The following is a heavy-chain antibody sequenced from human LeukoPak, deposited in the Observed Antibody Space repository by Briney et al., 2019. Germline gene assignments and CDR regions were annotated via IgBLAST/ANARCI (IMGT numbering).Heavy chain of an antibody. J-gene: IGHJ4*02. D-gene: IGHD6-19*01. CDR2: ISSSGGST. CDR1: GFTFSTYA. Sequence: GGSLRLSCAASGFTFSTYAMSWVRQAPGKGLEWVSGISSSGGSTNYADSVKGRFTISRDNSKNTLYLQMNSLRAEDTAVYYCARVSTYSGWYLAAIDYWGQGTLVTVSS. V-gene: IGHV3-23*01. CDR3: ARVSTYSGWYLAAIDY.